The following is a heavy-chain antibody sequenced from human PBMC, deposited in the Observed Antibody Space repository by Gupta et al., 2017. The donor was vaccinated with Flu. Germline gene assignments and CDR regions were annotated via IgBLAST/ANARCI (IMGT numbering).Heavy chain of an antibody. V-gene: IGHV4-4*02. CDR3: STSWPLDY. CDR1: GGSVSSFNW. Sequence: QVQLQESGPGLVKPSGTLSLTCGVSGGSVSSFNWWTWVRQPPGKGLEWIGEINHSGSTTYNPSLKSRVTMSVDTSNNHLTLKVTSVTAADTAVYYCSTSWPLDYWGPGALVTVSS. CDR2: INHSGST. J-gene: IGHJ4*02.